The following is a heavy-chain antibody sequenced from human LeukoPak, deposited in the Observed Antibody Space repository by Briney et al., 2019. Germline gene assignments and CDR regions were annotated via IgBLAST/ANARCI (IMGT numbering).Heavy chain of an antibody. D-gene: IGHD3-10*01. Sequence: GGSLRLSCATSGFSFSSYAMSWVRQAPGKGLEWVSGISWNGGSTVYADSLKGRFTISRDNAKNSLYLQMNSLRAEDTAVYYCARAPTYGSGSSFDYWGQGTLVTVSS. CDR2: ISWNGGST. CDR3: ARAPTYGSGSSFDY. J-gene: IGHJ4*02. V-gene: IGHV3-20*04. CDR1: GFSFSSYA.